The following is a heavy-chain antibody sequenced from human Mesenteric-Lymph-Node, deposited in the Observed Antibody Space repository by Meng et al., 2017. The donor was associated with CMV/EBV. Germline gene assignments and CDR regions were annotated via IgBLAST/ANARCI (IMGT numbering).Heavy chain of an antibody. V-gene: IGHV3-74*01. CDR2: IKSDGSST. CDR1: GFTFSSYW. J-gene: IGHJ5*02. CDR3: AKDLGYGDYDWSDP. D-gene: IGHD4-17*01. Sequence: GESLKISCAASGFTFSSYWMHWVRQVPGKGLAWVSRIKSDGSSTSYADSVKGRFTISRDNAKNTLYLQMNSLRVEDTAVYYCAKDLGYGDYDWSDPWGQGTLVTVSS.